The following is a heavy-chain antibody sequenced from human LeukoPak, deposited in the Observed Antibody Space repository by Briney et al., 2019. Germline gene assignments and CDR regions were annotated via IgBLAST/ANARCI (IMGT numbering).Heavy chain of an antibody. D-gene: IGHD2-2*01. CDR3: ARDSSSTFSP. V-gene: IGHV4-61*01. Sequence: SGTLSLTCTVSGGSVSSGSYYWSWIGQPPGKGLEWIGYIYYSGSTNYNPSLKSRVAISVDTSKNQFSLKLSSVTAADTAVYYCARDSSSTFSPWGQGTLVTVSS. CDR2: IYYSGST. CDR1: GGSVSSGSYY. J-gene: IGHJ5*02.